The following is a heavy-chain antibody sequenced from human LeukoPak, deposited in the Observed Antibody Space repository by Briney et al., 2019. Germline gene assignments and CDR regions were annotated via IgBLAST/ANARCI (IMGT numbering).Heavy chain of an antibody. CDR3: GRYGVWELLRSGSDWFDP. CDR2: ISAHNGNT. V-gene: IGHV1-18*01. Sequence: GASVKLSCKASGYNFANFGISWVRQAPGQGLEWMGWISAHNGNTNYAQKLQGRVTMTTDTSTSTAYMELRSLRSDDTAVYYCGRYGVWELLRSGSDWFDPWGQGTLVTVSS. CDR1: GYNFANFG. D-gene: IGHD1-26*01. J-gene: IGHJ5*02.